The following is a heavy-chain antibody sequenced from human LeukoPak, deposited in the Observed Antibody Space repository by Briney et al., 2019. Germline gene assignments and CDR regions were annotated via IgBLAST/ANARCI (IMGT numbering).Heavy chain of an antibody. Sequence: GGSLTLSCAASGFTFSSYAMSWVRQAPGKGLEWASAISGSGGSTYYADSVKGRFTIYRDNSKNTLYLQMNSLRAEDTAVYYCAKFLPTHIVVANYYFDYWGQGTLVTVSS. CDR2: ISGSGGST. D-gene: IGHD2-21*01. CDR1: GFTFSSYA. J-gene: IGHJ4*02. V-gene: IGHV3-23*01. CDR3: AKFLPTHIVVANYYFDY.